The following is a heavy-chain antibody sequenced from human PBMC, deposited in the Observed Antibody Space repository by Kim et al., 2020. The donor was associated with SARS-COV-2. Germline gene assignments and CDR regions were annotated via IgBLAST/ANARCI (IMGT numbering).Heavy chain of an antibody. CDR2: ISGSGGST. J-gene: IGHJ2*01. CDR1: GFTFSSYA. CDR3: AKLAGFGELFGPHSETRNNWYFDL. D-gene: IGHD3-10*01. Sequence: GGSLRLSCAASGFTFSSYAMSWVRQAPGKGLEWVSAISGSGGSTYYADSVKGRFTISRDNSKNTLYLQMNSLRAEDTAVYYCAKLAGFGELFGPHSETRNNWYFDLWGRGTLVTVSS. V-gene: IGHV3-23*01.